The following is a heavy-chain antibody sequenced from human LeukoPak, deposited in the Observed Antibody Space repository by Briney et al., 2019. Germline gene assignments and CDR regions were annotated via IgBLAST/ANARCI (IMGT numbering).Heavy chain of an antibody. CDR3: TYSRAFDY. Sequence: SETLSLTCAVYGGSFSGYYWSWIRQPPGKGLEWIGEINHSGSTNYNPSLKSRVTISVDTSKNQFSLKLSSVTAADTAVCYCTYSRAFDYWGQGTLVTVSS. J-gene: IGHJ4*02. CDR1: GGSFSGYY. CDR2: INHSGST. D-gene: IGHD2-15*01. V-gene: IGHV4-34*01.